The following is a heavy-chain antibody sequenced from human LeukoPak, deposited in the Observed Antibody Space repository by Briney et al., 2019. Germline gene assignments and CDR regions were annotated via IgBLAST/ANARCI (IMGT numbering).Heavy chain of an antibody. CDR1: GFTFNNSS. D-gene: IGHD1-1*01. V-gene: IGHV3-21*01. CDR3: ARDPYQLSWFDP. CDR2: ITDSPNYV. Sequence: KTGGSLRLSCAASGFTFNNSSMNWIRQAPGKGLEWVSSITDSPNYVEYADSVKGRFTISRDDAKNSLYLRMDSLRADDTAVYYCARDPYQLSWFDPWGQGTLVTVSS. J-gene: IGHJ5*02.